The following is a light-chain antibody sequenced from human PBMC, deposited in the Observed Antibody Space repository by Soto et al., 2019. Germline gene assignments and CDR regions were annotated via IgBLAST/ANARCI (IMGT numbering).Light chain of an antibody. J-gene: IGKJ4*01. CDR3: QHYFGSLALS. CDR1: QSVLNRSNNKNY. V-gene: IGKV4-1*01. Sequence: DIVMTQSPASLAVSLGERATITCKSSQSVLNRSNNKNYVAWFQQKPGQTPKLLIYWASTRESGVPDRFSGSGSGTDFTLTISGLQAEDVAVYYCQHYFGSLALSFGGGTKVDIK. CDR2: WAS.